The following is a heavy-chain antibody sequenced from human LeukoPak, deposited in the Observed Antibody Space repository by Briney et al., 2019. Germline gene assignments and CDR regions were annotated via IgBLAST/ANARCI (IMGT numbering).Heavy chain of an antibody. CDR3: ARTYYDFWSGYYIDY. D-gene: IGHD3-3*01. Sequence: SETLSLTCAVYGGSFSGYYWSWIRQPPGKGLEWIGEINHSGSTNYIPSLKSRVTISVDTSKNQFSLKLSSVTAADTAVYYCARTYYDFWSGYYIDYWGQGTLVTVSS. V-gene: IGHV4-34*01. CDR2: INHSGST. CDR1: GGSFSGYY. J-gene: IGHJ4*02.